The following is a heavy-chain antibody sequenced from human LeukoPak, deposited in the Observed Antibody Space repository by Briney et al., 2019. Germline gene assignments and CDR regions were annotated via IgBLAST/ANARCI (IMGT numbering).Heavy chain of an antibody. CDR1: GGSISSGGYY. J-gene: IGHJ4*02. Sequence: SQTLSLTCTVSGGSISSGGYYWSWIRQHPGKGLEWIGYIYYSGSTYYNPSLKSRVTISVDTSKNQFSLKLSSVTAADTAVYYCARELRGGYRLRYFDYWGQGTLVTVSS. V-gene: IGHV4-31*03. CDR2: IYYSGST. CDR3: ARELRGGYRLRYFDY. D-gene: IGHD3-22*01.